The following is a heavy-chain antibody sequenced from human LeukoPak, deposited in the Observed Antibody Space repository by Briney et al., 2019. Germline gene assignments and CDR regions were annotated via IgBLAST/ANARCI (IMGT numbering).Heavy chain of an antibody. CDR3: ARDDAFRGVGMDV. V-gene: IGHV3-74*01. CDR2: LNTDGSST. CDR1: GFTFSSYW. D-gene: IGHD3-16*01. Sequence: GGSLRLSCGASGFTFSSYWMHWVRQVPGKGLVWVSRLNTDGSSTSYADSVKGRFTISRDNARNTLYLQMNSLRAEDTAVYYCARDDAFRGVGMDVWGQGTTVTVSS. J-gene: IGHJ6*02.